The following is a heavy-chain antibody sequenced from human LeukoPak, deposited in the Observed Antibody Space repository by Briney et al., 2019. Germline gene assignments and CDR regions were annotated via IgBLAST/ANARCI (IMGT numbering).Heavy chain of an antibody. Sequence: ASAKVSCKASGYTFTSYYMHWVRQAPGQGLEWMGIINPSGGSTSYAQKFQGRVTMTRDTSTSTVYMELSSLRSEDTAVYYCAREVYCSGGSCYSVIAGDAFDIWGQGTMVTVSS. D-gene: IGHD2-15*01. J-gene: IGHJ3*02. CDR2: INPSGGST. CDR3: AREVYCSGGSCYSVIAGDAFDI. V-gene: IGHV1-46*01. CDR1: GYTFTSYY.